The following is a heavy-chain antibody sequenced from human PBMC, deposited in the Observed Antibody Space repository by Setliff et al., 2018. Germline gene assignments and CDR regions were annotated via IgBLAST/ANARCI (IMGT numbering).Heavy chain of an antibody. CDR3: ASLTLRGYSYGYEAFDI. CDR2: IYYSGST. CDR1: GGSISSHY. V-gene: IGHV4-59*11. D-gene: IGHD5-18*01. Sequence: SETLSLTCTVSGGSISSHYWSWIRQPPGKGLEWIGGIYYSGSTNYNPSLKSRVTISVDTSKNQFSLKLSSVTAADTAVCYCASLTLRGYSYGYEAFDIWGQGTMVTVSS. J-gene: IGHJ3*02.